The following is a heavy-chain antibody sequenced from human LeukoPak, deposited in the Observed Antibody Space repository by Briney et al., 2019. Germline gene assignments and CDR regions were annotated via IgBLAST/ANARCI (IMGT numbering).Heavy chain of an antibody. J-gene: IGHJ3*01. V-gene: IGHV3-11*04. CDR2: ISNSVNTI. CDR1: GFTFSDYY. Sequence: PGGSLRLSCAASGFTFSDYYMSWIRQAPGKGLEWVSYISNSVNTIYYADSVKGRFTISRDNAKNSLYLQMNSLRAEDTAVYYCSAGEGYYDSSDYYSAWAFNVWGQGTMVTVSS. D-gene: IGHD3-22*01. CDR3: SAGEGYYDSSDYYSAWAFNV.